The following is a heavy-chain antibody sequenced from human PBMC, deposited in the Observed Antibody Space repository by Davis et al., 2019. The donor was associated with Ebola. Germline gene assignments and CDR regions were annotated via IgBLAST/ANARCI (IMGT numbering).Heavy chain of an antibody. CDR1: GNSFTSHW. J-gene: IGHJ6*02. CDR2: IYTGDSDT. CDR3: ARHGASCPGTSCHPYYAMDV. D-gene: IGHD2-2*01. Sequence: GESLKISCKDSGNSFTSHWIGWVRQTPGKGLEWIGIIYTGDSDTSYGPSFQGQFTISADKSVKTAFLQWSSLKAPDTAIYYYARHGASCPGTSCHPYYAMDVWGQGTTVTVSS. V-gene: IGHV5-51*01.